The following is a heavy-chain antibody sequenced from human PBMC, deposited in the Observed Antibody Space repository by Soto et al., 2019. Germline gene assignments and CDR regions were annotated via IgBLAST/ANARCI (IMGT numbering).Heavy chain of an antibody. CDR2: IIGSGGSR. CDR1: GFTFSSYA. D-gene: IGHD3-22*01. Sequence: EVQLLESGGGLVQPGGSLRLSCAASGFTFSSYAMTWVRQAPGKGLEWVSGIIGSGGSRDYADSVNGRFTISRDNSKNTLYLQMNSLRAEDTALYFCAKDQSYYYDSSGSRAEYWGQGTLVTVSS. J-gene: IGHJ4*02. CDR3: AKDQSYYYDSSGSRAEY. V-gene: IGHV3-23*01.